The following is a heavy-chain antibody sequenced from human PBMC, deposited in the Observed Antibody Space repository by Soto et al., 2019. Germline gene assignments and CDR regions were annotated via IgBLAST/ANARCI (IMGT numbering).Heavy chain of an antibody. CDR1: GFTFEDYA. Sequence: GGSLRLSCSASGFTFEDYAMHWVRQAPGKGLEWVSGISWNSATTNYADSVKGRFANASDNDKNSLYLQMTSLRAEDRALYYCAKGARIATSGTLDYFDSWGQGISVTVSS. V-gene: IGHV3-9*01. CDR3: AKGARIATSGTLDYFDS. D-gene: IGHD6-13*01. J-gene: IGHJ4*02. CDR2: ISWNSATT.